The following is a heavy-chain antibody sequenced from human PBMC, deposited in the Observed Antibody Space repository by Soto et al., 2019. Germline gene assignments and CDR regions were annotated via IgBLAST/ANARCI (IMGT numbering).Heavy chain of an antibody. CDR3: ARREIQGPIPY. CDR2: IYYSGTT. V-gene: IGHV4-28*01. CDR1: DYSISSSNL. J-gene: IGHJ4*02. Sequence: SETLSLTCAFCDYSISSSNLWGWIRQPPGKGLEWIGYIYYSGTTYYNPSLKSRVTMSVDTSKNQFSLKLTSVTAVDTAVYYCARREIQGPIPYWRQGTLVTVSS. D-gene: IGHD2-21*01.